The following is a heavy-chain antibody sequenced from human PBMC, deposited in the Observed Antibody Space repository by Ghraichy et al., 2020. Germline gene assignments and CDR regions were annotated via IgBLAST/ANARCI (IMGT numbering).Heavy chain of an antibody. CDR1: GGPVSSSDSY. J-gene: IGHJ4*02. CDR2: VFYTGEK. D-gene: IGHD4/OR15-4a*01. Sequence: SETLSLTCTVSGGPVSSSDSYWAWLRQPPGKGLEWIANVFYTGEKYYNPSLRSRVTISVDTSNNQFSLNLYSATAPDTAVYYCARLQVPGNIDYWGQGTLVPGSS. CDR3: ARLQVPGNIDY. V-gene: IGHV4-39*01.